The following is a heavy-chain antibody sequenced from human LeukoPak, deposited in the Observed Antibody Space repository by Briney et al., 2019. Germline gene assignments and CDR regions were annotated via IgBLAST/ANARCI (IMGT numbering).Heavy chain of an antibody. CDR2: IYSGGST. J-gene: IGHJ4*02. CDR1: GFTVSSNY. D-gene: IGHD4-11*01. Sequence: PGGSLRLSCAASGFTVSSNYMSWVRQAPGKGLEWVSVIYSGGSTYYADSVKGRFTISRDNSKNTLYLQMNSLRAEDTAVYYYAREAYYSNYASDYWGQGTLVTVSS. V-gene: IGHV3-66*02. CDR3: AREAYYSNYASDY.